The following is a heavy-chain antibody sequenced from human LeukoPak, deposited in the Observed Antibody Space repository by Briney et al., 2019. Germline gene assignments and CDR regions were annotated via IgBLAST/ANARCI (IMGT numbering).Heavy chain of an antibody. J-gene: IGHJ5*02. D-gene: IGHD6-19*01. Sequence: GGSLRLSCVASGFTFSGYAMSWVRQAPGKGLEWVSAISGSGGSTYYADSVKGRFTISRDNSKNTLYLQMNSLRAEDTAVYYCAKDGRVIAVAGTSGWFDPWGQGTLVTVSS. V-gene: IGHV3-23*01. CDR2: ISGSGGST. CDR1: GFTFSGYA. CDR3: AKDGRVIAVAGTSGWFDP.